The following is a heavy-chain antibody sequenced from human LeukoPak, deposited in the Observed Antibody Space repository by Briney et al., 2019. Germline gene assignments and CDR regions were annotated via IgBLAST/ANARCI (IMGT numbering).Heavy chain of an antibody. V-gene: IGHV3-30-3*01. D-gene: IGHD3-9*01. CDR2: ISYDVITK. J-gene: IGHJ4*02. CDR1: GFTFTNYP. Sequence: GGSLRLSCSASGFTFTNYPIHWVRQAPGKGLEWVAVISYDVITKYYADSVKGRFTISRDNAKNSLYLQMNSLRAEDTAAYYCARQAAGYSLALDYWGQGTLVTVSS. CDR3: ARQAAGYSLALDY.